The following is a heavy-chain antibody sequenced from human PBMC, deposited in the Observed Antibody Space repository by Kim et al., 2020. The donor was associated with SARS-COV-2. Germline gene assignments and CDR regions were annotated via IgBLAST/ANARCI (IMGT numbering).Heavy chain of an antibody. J-gene: IGHJ4*02. V-gene: IGHV3-48*03. D-gene: IGHD6-13*01. Sequence: GGSLRLSCAASGFTFSSYEMNWVRQAPGKGLEWVSCITSSGSTIYYADSVKGRFTISRNNAKNSLYLQMNSLRAEDTAIYYCVREGGNGVSSWYRGYFDYWGQGTLVTVSS. CDR2: ITSSGSTI. CDR1: GFTFSSYE. CDR3: VREGGNGVSSWYRGYFDY.